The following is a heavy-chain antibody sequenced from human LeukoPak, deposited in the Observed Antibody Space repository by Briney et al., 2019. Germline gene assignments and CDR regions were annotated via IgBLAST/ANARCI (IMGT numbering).Heavy chain of an antibody. J-gene: IGHJ4*02. CDR2: INPDSGDT. CDR1: GYSFANYY. D-gene: IGHD4-17*01. Sequence: GASVKVSCKASGYSFANYYTHWVRQAPGQGLEWMGWINPDSGDTNFAQKFQGRVSMTRDTSISTAYMELSRLKSDDTAVYYCARQSTYGDFDFWGQGTLVIVSS. V-gene: IGHV1-2*02. CDR3: ARQSTYGDFDF.